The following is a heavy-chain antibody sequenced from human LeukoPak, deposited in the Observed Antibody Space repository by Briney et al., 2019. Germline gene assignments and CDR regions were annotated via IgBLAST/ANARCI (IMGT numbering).Heavy chain of an antibody. CDR3: ARQSEKDVATLFIRWFDP. CDR1: GVSFSCYY. CDR2: INHSGST. D-gene: IGHD5-12*01. V-gene: IGHV4-34*01. J-gene: IGHJ5*02. Sequence: PSETLSLTCAVYGVSFSCYYWSWLRQPPGKGLEGVGEINHSGSTHCNPSLKSRLTISVDTSKNQYSLKLSSVTAADTAVYYCARQSEKDVATLFIRWFDPWGQGTLVTVSS.